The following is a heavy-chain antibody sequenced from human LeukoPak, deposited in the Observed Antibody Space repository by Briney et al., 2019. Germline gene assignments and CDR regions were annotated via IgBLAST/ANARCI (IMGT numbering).Heavy chain of an antibody. D-gene: IGHD6-13*01. V-gene: IGHV3-53*05. CDR1: GFTVSSNY. CDR2: IYSGGST. Sequence: PGGSLRLSCAASGFTVSSNYMSWVRQAPGKGLEWVSVIYSGGSTYYADSVKGRFTISRDNSKNTLYLQMNSLRPEDTAVYYCAKGSSSSWTNFDYWGQGTLATVSS. J-gene: IGHJ4*02. CDR3: AKGSSSSWTNFDY.